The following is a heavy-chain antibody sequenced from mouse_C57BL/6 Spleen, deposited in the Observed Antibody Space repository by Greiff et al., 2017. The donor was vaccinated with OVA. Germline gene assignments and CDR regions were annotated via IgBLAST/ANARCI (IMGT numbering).Heavy chain of an antibody. CDR3: VRDGYYYGSSWGYFDY. V-gene: IGHV10-3*01. J-gene: IGHJ2*01. CDR1: GFTFNTYA. D-gene: IGHD1-1*01. CDR2: IRSKSSNYAT. Sequence: EVNVVESGGGLVQPKGSLKLSCAASGFTFNTYAMHWVRQAPGKGLEWVARIRSKSSNYATYYADSVKDRFTISRDDSQSMLYLQMNNLKTEDTAMYYCVRDGYYYGSSWGYFDYWGQGTTLTVSS.